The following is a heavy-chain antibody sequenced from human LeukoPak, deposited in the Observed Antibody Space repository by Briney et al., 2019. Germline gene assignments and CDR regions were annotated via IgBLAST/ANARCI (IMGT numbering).Heavy chain of an antibody. V-gene: IGHV3-30*04. CDR1: GFTFSSYA. J-gene: IGHJ6*02. CDR2: ISYDGSNK. CDR3: ARARPVVRGVIYYYYGMDV. D-gene: IGHD3-10*01. Sequence: GGSLRLSCAASGFTFSSYAMHWVRQAPGKGLEWVAVISYDGSNKYYADSVKGRFTISRDNSKNTLYLQMNSLRAEDTAVYYCARARPVVRGVIYYYYGMDVWSQGTTVTVSS.